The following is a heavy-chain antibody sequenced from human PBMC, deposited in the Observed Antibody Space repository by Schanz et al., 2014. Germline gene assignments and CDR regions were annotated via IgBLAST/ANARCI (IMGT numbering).Heavy chain of an antibody. V-gene: IGHV3-11*01. CDR1: GLTFSDYY. CDR3: ARENLNWEAFDI. D-gene: IGHD7-27*01. CDR2: ISRDGTTS. Sequence: VQLVESGGGLVQPGGSLRLSCSASGLTFSDYYMSWIRQAPGKGLEWLSYISRDGTTSYYADSVKGRFTISRDNAKNSLYLEMTSLRGEDTAVYYCARENLNWEAFDIWGQGTVVTVSS. J-gene: IGHJ3*02.